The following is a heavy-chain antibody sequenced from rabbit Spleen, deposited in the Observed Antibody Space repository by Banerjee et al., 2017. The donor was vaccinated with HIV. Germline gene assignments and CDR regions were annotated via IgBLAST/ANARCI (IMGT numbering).Heavy chain of an antibody. D-gene: IGHD1-1*01. V-gene: IGHV1S45*01. CDR3: ARDLVAVIGWNFNL. Sequence: QEQLVESGGGLVQPEGSLTLTCKASGFSFSDRDVMCWVRQAPGKGLEWIACINASTGKPVYATWASGRFTISRTSSTTVTLQMTSLTAADTATYFCARDLVAVIGWNFNLWGQGTLVTVS. CDR2: INASTGKP. J-gene: IGHJ4*01. CDR1: GFSFSDRDV.